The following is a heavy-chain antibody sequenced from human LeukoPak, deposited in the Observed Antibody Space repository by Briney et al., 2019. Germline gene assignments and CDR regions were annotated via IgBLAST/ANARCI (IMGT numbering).Heavy chain of an antibody. D-gene: IGHD5-18*01. CDR1: GYTFISYY. V-gene: IGHV1-46*01. Sequence: GGSVKVSCKACGYTFISYYMHGVGQARGQGLEWMGIINPSGDSTSYAQKFQGRVTMTRDTSTSTVYMELSSLRSEDTAVYYCARDSSYFGYSLDFDYWGQGTLVTVSS. J-gene: IGHJ4*02. CDR2: INPSGDST. CDR3: ARDSSYFGYSLDFDY.